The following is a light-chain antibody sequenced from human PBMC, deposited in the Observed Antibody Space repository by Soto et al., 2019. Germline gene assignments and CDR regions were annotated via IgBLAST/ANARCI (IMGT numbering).Light chain of an antibody. V-gene: IGLV1-44*01. CDR2: NNN. J-gene: IGLJ1*01. Sequence: QSVLTQPPSASGTPGQRVTISCSGSSSNIGSGTVNWYQQLPGTTPKLLIYNNNQWPSGVPDRFSGSKSGTSASLAISGLQSEDDVDYYCASWDDSLNGLYVFGTGTKVTV. CDR1: SSNIGSGT. CDR3: ASWDDSLNGLYV.